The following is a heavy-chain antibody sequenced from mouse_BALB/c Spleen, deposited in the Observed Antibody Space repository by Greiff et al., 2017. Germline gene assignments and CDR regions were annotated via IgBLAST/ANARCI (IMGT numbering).Heavy chain of an antibody. CDR3: ARGGTTATPYAMDY. CDR1: GFTFSSYA. D-gene: IGHD1-2*01. V-gene: IGHV5-9-4*01. CDR2: ISSGGSYT. Sequence: EVNLVESGGGLVKPGGSLKLSCAASGFTFSSYAMSWVRQSPEKRLEWVAEISSGGSYTYYPDTVTGRFTISRDNAKNTLYLEMSSLRSEDTAMYYCARGGTTATPYAMDYWGQGTSVTVSS. J-gene: IGHJ4*01.